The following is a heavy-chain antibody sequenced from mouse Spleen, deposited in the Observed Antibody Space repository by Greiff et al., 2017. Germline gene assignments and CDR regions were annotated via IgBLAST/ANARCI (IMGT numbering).Heavy chain of an antibody. V-gene: IGHV1-50*01. J-gene: IGHJ3*01. CDR2: IDPSDSYT. CDR1: GYTFTSYW. D-gene: IGHD4-1*01. Sequence: QVQLQQPGAELVKPGASVKLSCKASGYTFTSYWMQWVKQRPGQGLEWIGEIDPSDSYTNYNQKFKGKATLTVDTSSSTAYMQLSSLTSEDSAVYYCAREGLGPLFAYWGQGTLVTVSA. CDR3: AREGLGPLFAY.